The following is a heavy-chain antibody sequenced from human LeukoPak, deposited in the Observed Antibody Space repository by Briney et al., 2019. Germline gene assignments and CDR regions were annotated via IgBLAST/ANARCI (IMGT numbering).Heavy chain of an antibody. V-gene: IGHV3-9*03. CDR3: ARAEETYDSSGYTSDY. D-gene: IGHD3-22*01. CDR2: ISWNSGSI. J-gene: IGHJ4*02. CDR1: GFTFDDYA. Sequence: GGSLRLSCAASGFTFDDYAMHWVRQAPGKGLEWVSGISWNSGSIGYADSVKGRFTISRDNAKNSLYLQMNSLRAEDMALYYCARAEETYDSSGYTSDYWGQGTLVTVSS.